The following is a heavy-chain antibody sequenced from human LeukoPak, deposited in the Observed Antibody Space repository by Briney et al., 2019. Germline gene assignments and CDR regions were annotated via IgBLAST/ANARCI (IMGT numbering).Heavy chain of an antibody. V-gene: IGHV4-59*10. CDR1: GGSFSGYY. CDR3: ARGHYYDSGTFDY. D-gene: IGHD3-22*01. CDR2: IYTSGST. Sequence: NSSETLSLTCAVYGGSFSGYYWSWIRQPAGKGLEWIGRIYTSGSTNYNPSLKSRVTMSVDTSKNQFSLKLSSVTAADTAVYYCARGHYYDSGTFDYWGQGTLVTVSS. J-gene: IGHJ4*02.